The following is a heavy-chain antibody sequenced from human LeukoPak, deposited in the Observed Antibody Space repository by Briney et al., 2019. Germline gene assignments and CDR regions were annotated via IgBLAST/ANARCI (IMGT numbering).Heavy chain of an antibody. CDR2: ISSSGNTI. V-gene: IGHV3-48*03. Sequence: GGSLRLSCAASGFTFSSYEINWVRQVPGKGLEWVSYISSSGNTIYYADSVKGRFTISRDNAKSSLYLQMNSLRAEDTAVYYCASGRRGLRDYWGQGTLVTVSS. CDR3: ASGRRGLRDY. CDR1: GFTFSSYE. J-gene: IGHJ4*02. D-gene: IGHD5-12*01.